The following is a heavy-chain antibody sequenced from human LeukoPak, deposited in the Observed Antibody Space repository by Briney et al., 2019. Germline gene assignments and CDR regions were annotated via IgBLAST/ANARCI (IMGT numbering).Heavy chain of an antibody. CDR3: AKDMTYCSGGSCYGDYYYYMDV. V-gene: IGHV3-30*02. CDR1: GCSFSKYG. Sequence: GGSLRLCCVASGCSFSKYGMHWVRQAPGMGLEWVSFLRFDATSNYYAESVRGRFIISRDNSRNTLYLQMNSLRTEDTALYYCAKDMTYCSGGSCYGDYYYYMDVWGKGTTVTISS. J-gene: IGHJ6*03. CDR2: LRFDATSN. D-gene: IGHD2-15*01.